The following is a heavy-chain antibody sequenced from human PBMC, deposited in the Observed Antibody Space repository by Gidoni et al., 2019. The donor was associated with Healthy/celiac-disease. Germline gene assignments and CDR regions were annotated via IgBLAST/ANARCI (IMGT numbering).Heavy chain of an antibody. J-gene: IGHJ4*02. Sequence: EVQLVESGGGLVQPAGSLRLSCEASGLTFSSYSMNWVRQAQGKGLEGVSYISSSSSTIYYADSVKGRFTMSRDNAKNSLYLQMNSLRDEDTAVYECATSLRFLEWLLNYWGQGTLVTVSS. CDR1: GLTFSSYS. D-gene: IGHD3-3*01. CDR3: ATSLRFLEWLLNY. V-gene: IGHV3-48*02. CDR2: ISSSSSTI.